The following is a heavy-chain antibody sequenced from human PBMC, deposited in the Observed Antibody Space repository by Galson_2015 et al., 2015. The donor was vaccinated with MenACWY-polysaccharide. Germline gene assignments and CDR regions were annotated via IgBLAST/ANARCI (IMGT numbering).Heavy chain of an antibody. D-gene: IGHD2-2*01. CDR1: GLKFSTSG. CDR2: IQYDGSIK. CDR3: AREGSRIYF. V-gene: IGHV3-33*05. J-gene: IGHJ1*01. Sequence: SLRLSCAASGLKFSTSGMHWVRQAPGKGLEWVALIQYDGSIKSYAESVKGRFIISRDNSKNTVYLQMNSLRAEDTAMYFCAREGSRIYF.